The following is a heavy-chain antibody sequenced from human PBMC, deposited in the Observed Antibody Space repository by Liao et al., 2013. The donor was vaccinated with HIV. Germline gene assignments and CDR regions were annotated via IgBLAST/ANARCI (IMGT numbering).Heavy chain of an antibody. V-gene: IGHV4-4*07. J-gene: IGHJ4*02. CDR1: GGSITSYY. CDR2: VFTTGST. D-gene: IGHD2-8*02. Sequence: QLQLQESGPGLVKPSETLSLTCTVSGGSITSYYWSWIRQPAGKGLEWIGRVFTTGSTSYNPSFKSRVTISIDSSKSQFSLKLNSVTAADTAVYYCAKNTGAWHIFDYWGQGILVTVSS. CDR3: AKNTGAWHIFDY.